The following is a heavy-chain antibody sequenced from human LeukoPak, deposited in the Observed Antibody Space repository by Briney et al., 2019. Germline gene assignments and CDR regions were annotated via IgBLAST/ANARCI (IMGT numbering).Heavy chain of an antibody. CDR2: ISYDGSNK. Sequence: GGSLRLSCAASGFTFSSYAMHWVRQAPGKGLEWVAVISYDGSNKYYADSVKGRFTISRDNSKNTLYLQMNSLRAEDTAVYYCAKDGYYDIPDAFDIWGQGTMVTVSS. CDR3: AKDGYYDIPDAFDI. J-gene: IGHJ3*02. CDR1: GFTFSSYA. D-gene: IGHD3-22*01. V-gene: IGHV3-30*04.